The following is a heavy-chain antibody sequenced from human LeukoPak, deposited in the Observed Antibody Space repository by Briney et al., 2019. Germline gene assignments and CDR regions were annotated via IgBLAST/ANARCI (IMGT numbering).Heavy chain of an antibody. CDR3: ARPGYYDSSGLGALDAFDI. Sequence: SETLSLTCAVYGGSFSGYYWSWIRQPPGKGLEWIGEINHSGSTNYNPPLKSRVTISVDTSKNQFSLKLSSVTAADTAVYYCARPGYYDSSGLGALDAFDIWGQGTMVTVSS. J-gene: IGHJ3*02. D-gene: IGHD3-22*01. V-gene: IGHV4-34*01. CDR1: GGSFSGYY. CDR2: INHSGST.